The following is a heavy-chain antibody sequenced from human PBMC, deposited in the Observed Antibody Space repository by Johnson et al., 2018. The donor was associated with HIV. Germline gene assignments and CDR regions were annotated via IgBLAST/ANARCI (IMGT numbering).Heavy chain of an antibody. CDR1: GFTFSSYW. J-gene: IGHJ3*02. CDR3: AREGPSERAGFDI. Sequence: VQLVESGGGLVQPGGSLRLSCAASGFTFSSYWMHWVRQAPGKGLVWVSRIKSDGGSTSYVDSVKGRFIISRDNTKNTLYLQMNSLRADDTAVYYCAREGPSERAGFDIWGQGTMVTVSS. CDR2: IKSDGGST. V-gene: IGHV3-74*01.